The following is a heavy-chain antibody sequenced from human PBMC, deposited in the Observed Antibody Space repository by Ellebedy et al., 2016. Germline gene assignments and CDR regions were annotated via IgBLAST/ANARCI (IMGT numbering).Heavy chain of an antibody. Sequence: ASVKVSCXGSGYSFTSYWIGWVRQAPGQGLEWMGIINPNGGTTTYAQKFQGRVTLTRDTSTSTVYMELSTLRSEDTAVYYCARDRAGPGYCSTTRCSRGWFDSWGQGTPVTVSS. CDR1: GYSFTSYW. D-gene: IGHD2-2*01. V-gene: IGHV1-46*01. CDR3: ARDRAGPGYCSTTRCSRGWFDS. CDR2: INPNGGTT. J-gene: IGHJ5*01.